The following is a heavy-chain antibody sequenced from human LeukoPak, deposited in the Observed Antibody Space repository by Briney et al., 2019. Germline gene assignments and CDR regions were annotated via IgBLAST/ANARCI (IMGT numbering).Heavy chain of an antibody. CDR1: GGTFSSYA. D-gene: IGHD5-24*01. CDR2: IIPIFGTA. J-gene: IGHJ3*02. Sequence: SVKVSCKXSGGTFSSYAISWVRQAPGQGLEWMGGIIPIFGTANYAQKFQGRVTITADESTSTTYMELSSLRSEDTAVYYCAREERDGYNQFNAFDIWGQGTMVTVSS. CDR3: AREERDGYNQFNAFDI. V-gene: IGHV1-69*01.